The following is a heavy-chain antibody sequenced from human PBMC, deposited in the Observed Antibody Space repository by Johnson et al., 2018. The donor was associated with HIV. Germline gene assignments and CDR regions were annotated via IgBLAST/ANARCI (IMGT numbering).Heavy chain of an antibody. Sequence: QVQLVESGGGVVQPGRSLRLSCAASGFTFSDHAMHWVRQAPGKGLEWVAVISYDGSNKYYADSVKGRFTISRDSSKNTLYLQMNSLRPEDTAVYYCAKDRNWGRLFDGFDIWGRGTMVTVSS. CDR3: AKDRNWGRLFDGFDI. J-gene: IGHJ3*02. D-gene: IGHD7-27*01. CDR1: GFTFSDHA. CDR2: ISYDGSNK. V-gene: IGHV3-30*04.